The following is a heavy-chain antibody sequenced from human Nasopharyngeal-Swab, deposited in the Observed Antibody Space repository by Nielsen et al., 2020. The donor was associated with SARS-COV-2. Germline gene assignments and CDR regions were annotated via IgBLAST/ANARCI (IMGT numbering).Heavy chain of an antibody. J-gene: IGHJ4*02. CDR1: GYTFTSYD. CDR3: ARVYCSSTSCRGYFDY. V-gene: IGHV1-8*01. D-gene: IGHD2-2*01. CDR2: MNPNSGNT. Sequence: ASVKVSCKASGYTFTSYDINWVRQATGQGLKWMGWMNPNSGNTGYAQKFQGRVTMTRNTSISTAYMELSSLRSEDTAVYYCARVYCSSTSCRGYFDYWGQGTLVTVSS.